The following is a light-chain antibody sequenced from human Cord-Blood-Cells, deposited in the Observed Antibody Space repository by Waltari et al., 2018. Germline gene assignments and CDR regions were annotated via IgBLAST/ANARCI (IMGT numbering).Light chain of an antibody. J-gene: IGKJ3*01. CDR1: QGISSA. CDR2: DAS. V-gene: IGKV1-13*02. CDR3: QKVNSHLFP. Sequence: AIHLTQSPSSLSASVGDRVTITCRASQGISSALAWYQQKPGKAPKLLIYDASSLESGVPSRFSGSGAGTDFTLTISSLQPEDCATYYGQKVNSHLFPCCPGTKVDI.